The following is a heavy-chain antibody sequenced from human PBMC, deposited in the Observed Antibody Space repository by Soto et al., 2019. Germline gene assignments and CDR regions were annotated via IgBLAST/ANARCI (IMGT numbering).Heavy chain of an antibody. Sequence: PSETLSLTCAVYGGSFSGYYWTWIRQPPGTGLEWIGEINHSGSTNYNPSLKSRVTISVDTSKNQFSLKLTSVTAADTAVYYCARPGGSGWFYFDSWGQGSLVTVSS. CDR1: GGSFSGYY. J-gene: IGHJ4*02. D-gene: IGHD6-13*01. CDR3: ARPGGSGWFYFDS. CDR2: INHSGST. V-gene: IGHV4-34*01.